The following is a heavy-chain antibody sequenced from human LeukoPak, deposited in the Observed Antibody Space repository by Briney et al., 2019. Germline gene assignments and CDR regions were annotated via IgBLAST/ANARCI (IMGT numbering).Heavy chain of an antibody. D-gene: IGHD2-2*01. CDR1: GGSFSGYY. J-gene: IGHJ4*02. Sequence: SETLSLTCAVYGGSFSGYYWSWIRQPPGKGLEWIGEINHSGSTNYNPSLKSRVTVSVDTSKNQFSLKLSSVTAADTAVYYCARRYCSSTSCPTSFDYWGQGTLVTVSS. CDR3: ARRYCSSTSCPTSFDY. V-gene: IGHV4-34*01. CDR2: INHSGST.